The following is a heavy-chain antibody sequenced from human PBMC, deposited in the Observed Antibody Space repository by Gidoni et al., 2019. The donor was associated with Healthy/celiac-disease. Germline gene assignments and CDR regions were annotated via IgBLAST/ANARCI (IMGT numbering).Heavy chain of an antibody. CDR1: GFTFDDYA. V-gene: IGHV3-9*01. J-gene: IGHJ4*02. CDR3: AKGGNLYYFDY. CDR2: ISWNSGSI. Sequence: EVQLVESGGGLVHPGRSLRLSCAASGFTFDDYAMHWVRQAPGKGLEWVAGISWNSGSIGYADSVKGRFTISRDNAKNSLYLQMNSLRAEDTALYYCAKGGNLYYFDYWGQGTLVTVSS. D-gene: IGHD1-7*01.